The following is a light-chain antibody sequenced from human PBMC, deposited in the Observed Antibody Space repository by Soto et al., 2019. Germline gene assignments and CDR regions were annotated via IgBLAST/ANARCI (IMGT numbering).Light chain of an antibody. Sequence: EIVMTQSPATLSVSPGERATLSCRASQSVSSNLAWYQQKPGQAPRLLIYCASTRATGIPARFSGSGSGTEFTLTISSLRSEDFAVYYCQQYNNWPGYTFGQGTKLEIK. J-gene: IGKJ2*01. CDR1: QSVSSN. CDR2: CAS. CDR3: QQYNNWPGYT. V-gene: IGKV3-15*01.